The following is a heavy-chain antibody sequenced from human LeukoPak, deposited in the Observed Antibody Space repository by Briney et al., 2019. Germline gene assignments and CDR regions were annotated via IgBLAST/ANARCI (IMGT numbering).Heavy chain of an antibody. CDR2: ISGSGGDT. CDR3: ASGSDSVVVGLYNWLDS. J-gene: IGHJ5*01. V-gene: IGHV3-23*01. CDR1: GLTFSNNA. Sequence: PGGSLRLSCAASGLTFSNNAMTWVRQAPGKGLEWVSSISGSGGDTYYADSVQGRFAISRDNSRTTLYLQMNSLRAEDTAIYYCASGSDSVVVGLYNWLDSWGQGTLVTVSS. D-gene: IGHD2-15*01.